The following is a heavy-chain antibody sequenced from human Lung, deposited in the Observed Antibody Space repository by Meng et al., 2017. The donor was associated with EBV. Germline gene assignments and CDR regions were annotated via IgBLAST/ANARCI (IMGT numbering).Heavy chain of an antibody. CDR2: IYYSGST. V-gene: IGHV4-31*03. CDR3: AATVNDGYFDY. CDR1: GGSISSGGYY. D-gene: IGHD4-11*01. Sequence: QVQRQESGPGVGKPSQPLSLTCTVSGGSISSGGYYWSWIRQHPGKGLEWIGYIYYSGSTYYNPSLKSRVTISVDTSKNQFSLKLSSVTAADTAVYYCAATVNDGYFDYWGQGTLVTVSS. J-gene: IGHJ4*02.